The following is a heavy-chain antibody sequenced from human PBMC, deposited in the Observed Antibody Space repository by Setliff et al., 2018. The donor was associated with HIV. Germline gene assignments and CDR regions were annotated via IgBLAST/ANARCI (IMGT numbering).Heavy chain of an antibody. D-gene: IGHD6-6*01. CDR1: GFTFTNYW. CDR2: ISYDGSNK. CDR3: AREEYTQYYFDY. V-gene: IGHV3-30*03. Sequence: GGSLRLSCVTSGFTFTNYWMFWVRQAPGKGLEWVAVISYDGSNKFYADSVKGRFTISRDNSKNTLYLQMNSLRAEDTAVYYCAREEYTQYYFDYWGQGTLVTVSS. J-gene: IGHJ4*02.